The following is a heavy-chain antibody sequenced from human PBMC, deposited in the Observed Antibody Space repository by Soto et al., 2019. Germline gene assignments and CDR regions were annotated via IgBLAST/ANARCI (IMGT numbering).Heavy chain of an antibody. CDR3: AGDPTP. CDR1: GGSISSGGYY. J-gene: IGHJ5*02. V-gene: IGHV4-31*03. CDR2: ISYSGSN. Sequence: QVQLQEWGPGLVKPSPTLSLTCTVSGGSISSGGYYWSWIRQHPGKGVEWIGCISYSGSNYDNPSLKSRGTISVHTSKKQFSLKLGSVTAADSAVYYCAGDPTPWGQGTMVTVSS.